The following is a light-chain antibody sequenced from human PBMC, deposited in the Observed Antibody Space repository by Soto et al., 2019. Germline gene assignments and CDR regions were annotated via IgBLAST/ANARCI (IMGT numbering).Light chain of an antibody. Sequence: QSALTQPASVSGSPGQSITISCTETSSDIGAHNFVSWYQQHPGKAPKLIFYEVSNRPPGLSDRFSGSKSGTTASLTISGLQAEDEADYFCSSYTTNKTLLFGGGTKVTVL. V-gene: IGLV2-14*01. CDR3: SSYTTNKTLL. CDR1: SSDIGAHNF. CDR2: EVS. J-gene: IGLJ2*01.